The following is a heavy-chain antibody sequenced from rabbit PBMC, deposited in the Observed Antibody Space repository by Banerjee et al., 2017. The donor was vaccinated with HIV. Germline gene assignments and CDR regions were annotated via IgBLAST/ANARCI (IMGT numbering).Heavy chain of an antibody. CDR2: IYAGSSDST. Sequence: QEQLEESGGDLVKPEGSLTLTCTASGFSFSSSYWMCWVRQAPGKGLEWIACIYAGSSDSTWYASWAKGRFTISKTSSTTVTLQMTSLTAADTATYFCVRDINYTYGYAGYAYANLWGQGTLVTVS. CDR1: GFSFSSSYW. V-gene: IGHV1S45*01. J-gene: IGHJ4*01. CDR3: VRDINYTYGYAGYAYANL. D-gene: IGHD6-1*01.